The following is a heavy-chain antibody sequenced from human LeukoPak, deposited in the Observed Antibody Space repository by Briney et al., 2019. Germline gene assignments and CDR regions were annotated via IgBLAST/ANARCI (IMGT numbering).Heavy chain of an antibody. J-gene: IGHJ4*02. Sequence: GGSLRLSCAASGFTFSSYSMNWVRQAPGKGLEWVSSISSSSSYIYYADSVKGRFTISRDNAKNSLYLQMNSLRAEDTAVYYCARDQYYYGSGTLVDYWGQGTLVTVSS. V-gene: IGHV3-21*01. CDR1: GFTFSSYS. CDR2: ISSSSSYI. D-gene: IGHD3-10*01. CDR3: ARDQYYYGSGTLVDY.